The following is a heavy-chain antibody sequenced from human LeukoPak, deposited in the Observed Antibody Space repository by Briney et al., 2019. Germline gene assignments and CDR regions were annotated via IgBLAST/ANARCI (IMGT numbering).Heavy chain of an antibody. D-gene: IGHD5-24*01. V-gene: IGHV4-4*07. CDR1: GGSISSYY. CDR3: ARGGDGYNWRDWFDP. J-gene: IGHJ5*02. Sequence: SETLSLTCTVSGGSISSYYWSWIRQPAGKGLEWIGRIYTSGSTNYNPSLKSRITMSVDTSKNQFSLKLSSVTAADTAVYYCARGGDGYNWRDWFDPWGQGTLVTVSS. CDR2: IYTSGST.